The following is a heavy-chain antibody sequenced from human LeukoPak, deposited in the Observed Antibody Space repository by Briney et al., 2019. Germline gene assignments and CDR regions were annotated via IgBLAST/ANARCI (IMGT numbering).Heavy chain of an antibody. CDR3: ARMEEWELRLFFDY. Sequence: PGGSLRLSCAASGFTFSSYSMNWVRQAPGKGLEWVSYISSSSSTIYYADSVKGRFTISRDNAKNSLYLQMNSLRAEDTAVYYCARMEEWELRLFFDYWGQGTLVTVSS. V-gene: IGHV3-48*01. D-gene: IGHD1-26*01. CDR1: GFTFSSYS. J-gene: IGHJ4*02. CDR2: ISSSSSTI.